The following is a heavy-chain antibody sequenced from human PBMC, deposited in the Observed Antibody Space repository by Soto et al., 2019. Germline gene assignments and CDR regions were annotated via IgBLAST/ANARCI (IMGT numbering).Heavy chain of an antibody. CDR2: INPNSGGT. Sequence: GASVKVSCKASGYTFTGYYMHWVRQAPGQGLEWMGWINPNSGGTNYAQKFQGWVTMTRDTSISTAYMELSRLRSDDTAVYYCARDRPSQTRLWFGELYSYYGMDVWGQGTTVTVS. J-gene: IGHJ6*02. V-gene: IGHV1-2*04. CDR1: GYTFTGYY. CDR3: ARDRPSQTRLWFGELYSYYGMDV. D-gene: IGHD3-10*01.